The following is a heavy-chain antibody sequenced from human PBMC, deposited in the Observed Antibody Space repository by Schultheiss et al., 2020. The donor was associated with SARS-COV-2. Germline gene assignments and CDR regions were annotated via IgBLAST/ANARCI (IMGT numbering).Heavy chain of an antibody. D-gene: IGHD4-23*01. V-gene: IGHV4-34*01. J-gene: IGHJ6*02. CDR2: INHSGST. Sequence: SETLSLTCAVYGGSFSGYYWSWIRQPPGKGLEWIGEINHSGSTNYNPSLKSRVTISVDKSKNQFSLKLSSVTAADTAVYYCARDPYGGNSYYYYYGMDVWGQGTTVTVSS. CDR3: ARDPYGGNSYYYYYGMDV. CDR1: GGSFSGYY.